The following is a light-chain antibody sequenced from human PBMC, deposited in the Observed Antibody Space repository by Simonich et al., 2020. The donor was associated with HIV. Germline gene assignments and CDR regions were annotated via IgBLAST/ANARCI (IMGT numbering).Light chain of an antibody. J-gene: IGKJ1*01. Sequence: EIVMTQSPATLSVSPVERATLSCRASQSVSSNVAWYQQRPGQAPRLLIYGASTRATGIPARFSGSGAGTEFTLTINSMQSEDFAVYYCQQYNDWPPWTFGQGTKVEIK. CDR1: QSVSSN. V-gene: IGKV3-15*01. CDR2: GAS. CDR3: QQYNDWPPWT.